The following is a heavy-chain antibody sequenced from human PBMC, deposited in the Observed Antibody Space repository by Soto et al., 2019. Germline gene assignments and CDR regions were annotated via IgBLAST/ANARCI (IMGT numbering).Heavy chain of an antibody. Sequence: QVHLVQSGAEVKKPGASVKVSCKGSGYAFTTYGITWVRQAPGQGLEWMGWISAHNGNTNYAQKLQGRVTVTRDTSTSTAYMELRSLTSDDAAVYDCARGRYGDYGGQGALVTVSS. CDR3: ARGRYGDY. D-gene: IGHD1-1*01. CDR1: GYAFTTYG. CDR2: ISAHNGNT. J-gene: IGHJ4*02. V-gene: IGHV1-18*01.